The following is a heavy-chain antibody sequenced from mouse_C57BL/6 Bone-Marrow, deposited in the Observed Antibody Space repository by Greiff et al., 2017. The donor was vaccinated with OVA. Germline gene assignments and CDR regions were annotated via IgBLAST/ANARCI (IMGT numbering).Heavy chain of an antibody. V-gene: IGHV1-82*01. Sequence: VKLQESGPELVKPGASVTISCKASGYAFSSSWMNWVKQRPGKGLEWIGRIYPGDGDTNYNGKFKGKATLTADKSSSTAYMQLSSLTSEDSAVYFCAQTAQASEYFDYWGQGTTLTVSS. D-gene: IGHD3-2*02. J-gene: IGHJ2*01. CDR3: AQTAQASEYFDY. CDR2: IYPGDGDT. CDR1: GYAFSSSW.